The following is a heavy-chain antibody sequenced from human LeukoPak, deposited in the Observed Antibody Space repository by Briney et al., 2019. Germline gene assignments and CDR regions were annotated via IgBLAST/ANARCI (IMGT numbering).Heavy chain of an antibody. CDR1: GGSISSCSYY. Sequence: SETLSLTCTVSGGSISSCSYYWGWIRQPPGKGLEGIGCFYYSGRTYYNPALKSRVTISVDTSKNQFSLKLSSVTAADTAVYYCATSMIVVAPDAFDIWGQGTMVTVSS. V-gene: IGHV4-39*01. J-gene: IGHJ3*02. CDR2: FYYSGRT. CDR3: ATSMIVVAPDAFDI. D-gene: IGHD3-22*01.